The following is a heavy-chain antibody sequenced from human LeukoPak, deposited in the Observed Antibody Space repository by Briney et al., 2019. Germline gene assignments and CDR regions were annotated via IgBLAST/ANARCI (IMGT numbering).Heavy chain of an antibody. J-gene: IGHJ4*02. D-gene: IGHD2-2*01. V-gene: IGHV4-34*01. Sequence: SETLSLTCAVYGGSFSGYYWSWIRQSPGEGLEWIGEINDSGVTNCNPSLEGRVILSVDTSKNQFSLRLSSVTAADTAVYYCARRLVDSSASQLSDHWGQGTLVTVSS. CDR1: GGSFSGYY. CDR2: INDSGVT. CDR3: ARRLVDSSASQLSDH.